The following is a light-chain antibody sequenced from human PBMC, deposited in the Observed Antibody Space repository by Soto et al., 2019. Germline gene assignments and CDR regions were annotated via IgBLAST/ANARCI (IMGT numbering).Light chain of an antibody. CDR3: QQYNSFST. CDR2: KAS. CDR1: QSVSSW. J-gene: IGKJ2*01. Sequence: DIQMTQSPSTLSASVGDRVTITCRASQSVSSWLAWYQQKPGKAPKLLIYKASSLEGGVPSRFSGSGSGTEFTLTISSLQPEDFATYYCQQYNSFSTFGQGTKLEIK. V-gene: IGKV1-5*03.